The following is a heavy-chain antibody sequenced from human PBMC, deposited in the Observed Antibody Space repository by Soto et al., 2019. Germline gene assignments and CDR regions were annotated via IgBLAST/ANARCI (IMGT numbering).Heavy chain of an antibody. Sequence: ASVKVSCKASGYTFTSYGISWVRQAPGQGLEWMGWISAYNGNTNYAQKLQGRVTMTTDTSTSTAYMELRSLRSDDTAVYYCARVNYDILTGYGFFDYWGQGTLVTVSS. D-gene: IGHD3-9*01. J-gene: IGHJ4*02. CDR1: GYTFTSYG. CDR2: ISAYNGNT. V-gene: IGHV1-18*01. CDR3: ARVNYDILTGYGFFDY.